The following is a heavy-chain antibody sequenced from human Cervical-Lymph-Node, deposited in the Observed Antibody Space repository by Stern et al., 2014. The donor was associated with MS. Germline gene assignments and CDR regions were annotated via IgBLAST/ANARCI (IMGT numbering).Heavy chain of an antibody. D-gene: IGHD2/OR15-2a*01. Sequence: QVQLQESGPGLVKPSETLSLTCTVSGDSISGTTYYWGWIRQPPGKGLEWIGSVYYSGRTSYNPPLERRVSISVDTSKNQFSLKLNSVAAADTAVYFCARHRIYDPIKDWGQGTLVSVSS. CDR1: GDSISGTTYY. V-gene: IGHV4-39*01. CDR3: ARHRIYDPIKD. J-gene: IGHJ4*02. CDR2: VYYSGRT.